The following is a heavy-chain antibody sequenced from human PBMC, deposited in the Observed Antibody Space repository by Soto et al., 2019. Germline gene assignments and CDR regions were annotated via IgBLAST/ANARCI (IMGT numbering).Heavy chain of an antibody. CDR2: IYYSGST. CDR1: GGSTSSYY. D-gene: IGHD3-22*01. J-gene: IGHJ3*02. Sequence: PSETLSLTCSVSGGSTSSYYWSWIRQPPGKGLEWIAYIYYSGSTSYNPSLKSRVSISLDTSKNQFSLKLSSVTAADTAVYYCARTYDGSGPNSGGYGFDIWGQGTMVTVSS. V-gene: IGHV4-59*01. CDR3: ARTYDGSGPNSGGYGFDI.